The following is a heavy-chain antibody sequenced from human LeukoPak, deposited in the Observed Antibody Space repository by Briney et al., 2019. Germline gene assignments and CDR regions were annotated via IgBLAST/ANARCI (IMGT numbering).Heavy chain of an antibody. J-gene: IGHJ4*02. CDR3: ARSSPVAGTVN. D-gene: IGHD6-19*01. Sequence: ASETLSLTCAAYGGSFSGYYWSWIRQPPGKGLEWIGEINHSGSTNYNPSLESRVTISVDTSKNQFSLKLSSVTAADTAVYYCARSSPVAGTVNWGQGTLVTVSS. CDR1: GGSFSGYY. CDR2: INHSGST. V-gene: IGHV4-34*01.